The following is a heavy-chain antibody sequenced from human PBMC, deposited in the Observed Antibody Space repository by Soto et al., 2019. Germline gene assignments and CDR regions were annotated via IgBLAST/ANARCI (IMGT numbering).Heavy chain of an antibody. J-gene: IGHJ6*03. D-gene: IGHD2-8*01. CDR2: ISGSSGST. V-gene: IGHV3-23*01. Sequence: GSLRLSCAASGFTFSSSAMSWVRQAPGKGLEWVSVISGSSGSTFYADSVKGRFTISRDNSKNTLYMQMNSLRAEDTAVYYCASRDCTNGVCYTPYYFYYMDVWGKGTLVTVSS. CDR1: GFTFSSSA. CDR3: ASRDCTNGVCYTPYYFYYMDV.